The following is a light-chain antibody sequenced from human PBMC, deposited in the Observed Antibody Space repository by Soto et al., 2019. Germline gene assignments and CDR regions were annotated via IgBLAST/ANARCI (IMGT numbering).Light chain of an antibody. CDR3: QRRTSSPWT. CDR1: QSVSNNF. J-gene: IGKJ1*01. CDR2: GAS. Sequence: EFVFTQSPGTLSLSPGERATLSCRASQSVSNNFLAWYQQKPGQAPRLLIYGASSRATGIPDRFSGSGSGTDFTLTISRLEPEDFAVYFCQRRTSSPWTFGQGTKVDI. V-gene: IGKV3-20*01.